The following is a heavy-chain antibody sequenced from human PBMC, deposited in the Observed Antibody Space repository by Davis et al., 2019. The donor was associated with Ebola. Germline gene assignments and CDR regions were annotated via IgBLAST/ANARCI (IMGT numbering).Heavy chain of an antibody. V-gene: IGHV3-7*01. CDR2: IKEDGSQE. CDR3: ATHQSYRADY. D-gene: IGHD3-16*02. CDR1: GLTFSRNW. Sequence: PGGSLRLYCAASGLTFSRNWMTWVRQAPGKGLEWVANIKEDGSQEYYVESVKGRFTISRDNAKNSLYLQMNSLRAEDTAVYYCATHQSYRADYWGQGTVVTVSS. J-gene: IGHJ4*02.